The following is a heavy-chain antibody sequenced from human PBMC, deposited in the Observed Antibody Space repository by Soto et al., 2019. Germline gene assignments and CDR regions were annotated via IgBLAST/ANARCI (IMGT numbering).Heavy chain of an antibody. CDR3: ARDLWGYCGTDCFPLDV. CDR1: GGSVNIGTYY. CDR2: IHYSGST. J-gene: IGHJ6*02. Sequence: SETLSLTCTVPGGSVNIGTYYWSWIRQPPGKGLEWIGFIHYSGSTVYNPSFKSRVTISVDTSKNQFSLKLNSVTAADTAVYYCARDLWGYCGTDCFPLDVRGQGTTVTVSS. D-gene: IGHD2-21*02. V-gene: IGHV4-61*01.